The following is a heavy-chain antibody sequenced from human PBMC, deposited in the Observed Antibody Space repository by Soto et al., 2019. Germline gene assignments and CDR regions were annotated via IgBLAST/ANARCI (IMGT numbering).Heavy chain of an antibody. CDR2: INHRGSA. CDR3: ARVIGGYDYYYYYAMDV. V-gene: IGHV4-4*02. J-gene: IGHJ6*02. D-gene: IGHD5-12*01. CDR1: GASVSSTYW. Sequence: PSETLSLTCAVSGASVSSTYWWSWVRQPPGKGPEWIGEINHRGSANYNPSLKSRVTISVDISKSQFSLRLTSVTAADTAVYYCARVIGGYDYYYYYAMDVWGQGTAVS.